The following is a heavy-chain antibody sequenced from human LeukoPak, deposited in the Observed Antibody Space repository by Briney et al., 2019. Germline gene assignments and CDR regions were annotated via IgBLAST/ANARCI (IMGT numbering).Heavy chain of an antibody. CDR3: ARGAKFDWNQFDY. Sequence: PGGPLRLSCAASGFTVSSNYMSWVRQAPGKGLEWVSVIYSGGSTYYADSVKGRFTISRDNSKNTLYLQMNSLRAEDTAVYYCARGAKFDWNQFDYWGQGTLVTVSS. D-gene: IGHD1-1*01. CDR2: IYSGGST. J-gene: IGHJ4*02. CDR1: GFTVSSNY. V-gene: IGHV3-53*01.